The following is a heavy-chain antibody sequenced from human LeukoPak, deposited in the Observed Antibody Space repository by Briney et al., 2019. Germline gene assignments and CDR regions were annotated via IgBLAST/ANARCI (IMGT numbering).Heavy chain of an antibody. Sequence: PGGSLRLSCAASGFTFDDYAMHWVRQAPGKGLEWVSGISWNSGSIGCADSVKGRFTISRDNAKNSLYLQMNSLRAEDTALYYCAKSTITMVRGSWFDPWGQGTLVTVSS. CDR3: AKSTITMVRGSWFDP. CDR1: GFTFDDYA. V-gene: IGHV3-9*01. D-gene: IGHD3-10*01. CDR2: ISWNSGSI. J-gene: IGHJ5*02.